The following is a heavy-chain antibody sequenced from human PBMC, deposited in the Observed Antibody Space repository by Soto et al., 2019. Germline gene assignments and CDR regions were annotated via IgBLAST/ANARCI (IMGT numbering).Heavy chain of an antibody. CDR2: IWYDGSNK. CDR1: GFTFSSYG. CDR3: GGGRQLVSADYSSYGMAV. Sequence: QVQLVESGGGVVQPGRSLRLSCAASGFTFSSYGMHWVRQAPGKGLEWVAVIWYDGSNKYYADSVKGRFTISRDNSKNTLYRQMNSLRAEDTAVYYCGGGRQLVSADYSSYGMAVWGQGTTVTVS. V-gene: IGHV3-33*01. D-gene: IGHD6-13*01. J-gene: IGHJ6*02.